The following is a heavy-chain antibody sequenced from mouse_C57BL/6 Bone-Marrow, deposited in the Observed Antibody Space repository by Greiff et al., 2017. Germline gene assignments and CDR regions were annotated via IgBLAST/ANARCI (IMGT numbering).Heavy chain of an antibody. J-gene: IGHJ2*01. D-gene: IGHD1-1*01. CDR1: GFTFSSYA. V-gene: IGHV5-4*01. CDR2: ISDGGSYT. Sequence: EVKLMESGGGLVKPGGSLKLSCAASGFTFSSYAMSWVRQTPEKRLEWVATISDGGSYTYYPDNVKGRFTISRDNATNNLYLQMSHLKSEDTSMYFCAREGGSSSFYSCGLGTTLTVSS. CDR3: AREGGSSSFYS.